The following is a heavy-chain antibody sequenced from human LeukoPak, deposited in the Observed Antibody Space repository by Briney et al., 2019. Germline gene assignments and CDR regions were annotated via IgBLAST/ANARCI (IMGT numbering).Heavy chain of an antibody. V-gene: IGHV4-39*07. D-gene: IGHD1-26*01. Sequence: SETLSLTCTVSGFSINSRGYYWGWFRQPPGKGLQWIGSLYYSGNTYYSPSLKSRVTFSLDTSKNQVSLRLTSVTAADTAMYYCARDRVKYRLSYFDPWGQGTLVIVSS. J-gene: IGHJ5*02. CDR1: GFSINSRGYY. CDR2: LYYSGNT. CDR3: ARDRVKYRLSYFDP.